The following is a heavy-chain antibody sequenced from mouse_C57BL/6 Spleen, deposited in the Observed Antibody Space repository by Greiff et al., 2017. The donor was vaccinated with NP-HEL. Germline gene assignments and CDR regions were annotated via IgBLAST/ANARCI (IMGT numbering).Heavy chain of an antibody. CDR2: INPSTGGT. D-gene: IGHD1-1*01. CDR1: GYSFTGYY. V-gene: IGHV1-42*01. CDR3: ARGYYGSRGFAY. Sequence: EVQLQQSGPELVKPGASVKISCKASGYSFTGYYMNWVKQSPEKSLEWIGEINPSTGGTTYNQKFKAKATLTVDKSSSTAYMQLKSLTSEDSAVYYCARGYYGSRGFAYWGQGTLVTVSA. J-gene: IGHJ3*01.